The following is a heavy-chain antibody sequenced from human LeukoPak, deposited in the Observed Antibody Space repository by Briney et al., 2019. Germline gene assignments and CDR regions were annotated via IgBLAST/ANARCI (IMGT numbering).Heavy chain of an antibody. Sequence: GESLKISCQGSGYSFTTYWIGWVRQMPGKSLEWMGIIYPGDSDTRYSPSFQGQVTISADKSISTAYLQWSSLKASDTAMYYCARTYCGGDCYYTYFDYWGQGTLVTVSS. J-gene: IGHJ4*02. V-gene: IGHV5-51*01. CDR2: IYPGDSDT. D-gene: IGHD2-21*02. CDR1: GYSFTTYW. CDR3: ARTYCGGDCYYTYFDY.